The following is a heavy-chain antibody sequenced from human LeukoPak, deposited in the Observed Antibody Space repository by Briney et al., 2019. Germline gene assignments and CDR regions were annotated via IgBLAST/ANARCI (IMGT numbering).Heavy chain of an antibody. CDR1: GFTFSSYA. J-gene: IGHJ4*02. Sequence: GGSLRLSCAASGFTFSSYAMHWVRQALGKGLEWVAVISYDGSNKYYADSVKGRFTISRDNSKNTLYLQMNSLRAEDTAVYYCAREAPYYFDYWGQGTLVTVSS. CDR3: AREAPYYFDY. CDR2: ISYDGSNK. V-gene: IGHV3-30*04.